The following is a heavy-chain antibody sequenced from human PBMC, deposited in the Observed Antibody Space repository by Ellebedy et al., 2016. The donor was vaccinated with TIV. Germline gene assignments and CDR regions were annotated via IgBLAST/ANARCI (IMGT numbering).Heavy chain of an antibody. CDR1: GFTFSSYA. D-gene: IGHD3-16*01. Sequence: GESLKISCVASGFTFSSYAINWVRQAPGKGLEWISGISASDDSTYYADSVEDRFTISRDNSKNTLYLQMNSLRAEDTAVYYCAVRSDWDFGGYWGQGTLVTVSS. CDR2: ISASDDST. V-gene: IGHV3-23*01. CDR3: AVRSDWDFGGY. J-gene: IGHJ4*02.